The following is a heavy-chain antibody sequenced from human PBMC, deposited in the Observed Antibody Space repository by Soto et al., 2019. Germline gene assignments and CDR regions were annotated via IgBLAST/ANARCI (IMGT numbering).Heavy chain of an antibody. CDR1: GGSISSGGYY. Sequence: LSLTCTVSGGSISSGGYYWSWIRQHPGKGLEWIGYIYYSGSTYYNPSLKSRVTISVDTSKNQFSLKLSSVTAADTAVYYCASRTVTTTWVGNWFDPWGQGTLVTVSS. D-gene: IGHD4-17*01. CDR3: ASRTVTTTWVGNWFDP. CDR2: IYYSGST. J-gene: IGHJ5*02. V-gene: IGHV4-31*03.